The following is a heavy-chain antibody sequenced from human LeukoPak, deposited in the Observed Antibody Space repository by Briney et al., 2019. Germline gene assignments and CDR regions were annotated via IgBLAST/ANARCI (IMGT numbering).Heavy chain of an antibody. J-gene: IGHJ4*02. CDR2: IRSKANSYAT. Sequence: GGSLRLSCAASGFTFSSYSMNWVRQAPGKGLEWVGRIRSKANSYATAYAASVKGRFTISRDDSKNTAYLQMNSLKTEDTAVYYCTRVGATARVLDYWGQGTLVTVSS. CDR3: TRVGATARVLDY. CDR1: GFTFSSYS. V-gene: IGHV3-73*01. D-gene: IGHD1-26*01.